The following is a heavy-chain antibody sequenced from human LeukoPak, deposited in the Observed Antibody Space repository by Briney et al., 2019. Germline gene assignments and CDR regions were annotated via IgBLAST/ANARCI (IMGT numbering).Heavy chain of an antibody. J-gene: IGHJ3*02. V-gene: IGHV3-11*05. CDR2: ISSSSYYT. CDR1: GFTFSDYY. Sequence: PGGSLRLSCAASGFTFSDYYMNWIRQAPGKGLGWVSYISSSSYYTNYADSVKGRFTISRDNAKNSLYLQMNSLRAEDTAVYYCARGAKYCSSTSCYEDAFDIWGQGTMVTVSS. D-gene: IGHD2-2*01. CDR3: ARGAKYCSSTSCYEDAFDI.